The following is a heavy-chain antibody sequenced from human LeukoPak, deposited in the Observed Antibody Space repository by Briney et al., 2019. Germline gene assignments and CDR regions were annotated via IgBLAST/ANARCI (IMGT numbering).Heavy chain of an antibody. CDR1: GFTFSNYW. V-gene: IGHV3-74*01. CDR2: INSDGINT. CDR3: ARDLGQYYDTSDNWFDP. J-gene: IGHJ5*02. Sequence: GGSLRLSWAAAGFTFSNYWMHWVRQAPGKGLVWVSRINSDGINTSYADSVKGRFTISRDNAKNTLNLQMSSLRAEDTAVYYCARDLGQYYDTSDNWFDPWGQGTLVTVSS. D-gene: IGHD3-22*01.